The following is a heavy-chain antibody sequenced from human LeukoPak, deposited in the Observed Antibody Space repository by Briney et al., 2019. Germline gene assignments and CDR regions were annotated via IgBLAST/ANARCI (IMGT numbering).Heavy chain of an antibody. CDR3: ARGPNSSSWYFDY. Sequence: PSETLSLTCTVSGGSIGSGSYYWSWIRQPAGKGLEWIGRIYTSGSTNYNPSLKSRVTISVDTSKNQFSLKLSSVTAADTAVYYCARGPNSSSWYFDYWGQGTLVTVSS. V-gene: IGHV4-61*02. CDR2: IYTSGST. D-gene: IGHD6-13*01. J-gene: IGHJ4*02. CDR1: GGSIGSGSYY.